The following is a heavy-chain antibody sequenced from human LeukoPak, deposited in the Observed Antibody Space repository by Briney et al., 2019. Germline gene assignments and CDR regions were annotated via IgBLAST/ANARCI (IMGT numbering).Heavy chain of an antibody. CDR2: IRGSCGST. CDR1: GFTFSSYA. V-gene: IGHV3-23*01. CDR3: AKDPSYGDAEGFDY. D-gene: IGHD4-17*01. Sequence: GGSLRLSCAASGFTFSSYAMSWVRQAPGKGLEWVSAIRGSCGSTYYADSVKGRFTISRDNSKNTLYLQMNSLRAEDTAVYYCAKDPSYGDAEGFDYWGQGTLVTVSS. J-gene: IGHJ4*02.